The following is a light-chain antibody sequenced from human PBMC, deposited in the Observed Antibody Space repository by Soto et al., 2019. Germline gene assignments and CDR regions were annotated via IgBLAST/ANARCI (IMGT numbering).Light chain of an antibody. V-gene: IGLV2-11*01. CDR3: WSYAGRDSVMK. CDR2: DVT. Sequence: QSALTQPRSVSGSPGQSVTISCTGRSSDVGGYTYVSWYQQHLGKAPKLVIFDVTKRPSGVPYRFSGSKSGNTASLTISVLQDEDEGSYYWWSYAGRDSVMKFGGGTLVTVL. J-gene: IGLJ7*01. CDR1: SSDVGGYTY.